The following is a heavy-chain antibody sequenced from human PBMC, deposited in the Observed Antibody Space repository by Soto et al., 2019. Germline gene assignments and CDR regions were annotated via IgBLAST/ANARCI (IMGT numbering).Heavy chain of an antibody. CDR3: AKIPTYDILTGYSYYYYGMDV. J-gene: IGHJ6*02. CDR1: GFTFSSYA. CDR2: ISGSGGST. D-gene: IGHD3-9*01. V-gene: IGHV3-23*01. Sequence: SLRLSCAASGFTFSSYAMSWVRQAPGKGLEWVSAISGSGGSTYCADSVKGRFTISRDNSKNTLYLQMNSLRAEDTAVYYCAKIPTYDILTGYSYYYYGMDVWGQGTKVTVYS.